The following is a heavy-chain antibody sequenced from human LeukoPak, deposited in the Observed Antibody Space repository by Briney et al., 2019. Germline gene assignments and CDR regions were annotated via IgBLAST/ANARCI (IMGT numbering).Heavy chain of an antibody. V-gene: IGHV3-49*04. J-gene: IGHJ3*02. Sequence: GGSLRLSCAASGFTFSNYAMSWVRQAPGKGLEWVGFIRSKAYGGTTEYAASVKGRFTISRDDSKSIAYLQMNSLKTEDTAVYYCRRYSDAFDIWGQGTMVTVSS. D-gene: IGHD2-15*01. CDR1: GFTFSNYA. CDR3: RRYSDAFDI. CDR2: IRSKAYGGTT.